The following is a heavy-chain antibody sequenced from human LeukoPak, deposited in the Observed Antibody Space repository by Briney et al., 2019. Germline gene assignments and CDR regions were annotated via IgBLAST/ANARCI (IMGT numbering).Heavy chain of an antibody. J-gene: IGHJ4*02. CDR1: GFTFSSYA. CDR2: ISGSGGST. Sequence: GGSLRLSCAASGFTFSSYAMSWVRQAPGKELEWVSAISGSGGSTYYADSVKGRFTISRDNSKNTLYLQMNSLRAEDTAVYYCAKVGLYYDFWSGDFDYWGQGTLVTVSS. CDR3: AKVGLYYDFWSGDFDY. V-gene: IGHV3-23*01. D-gene: IGHD3-3*01.